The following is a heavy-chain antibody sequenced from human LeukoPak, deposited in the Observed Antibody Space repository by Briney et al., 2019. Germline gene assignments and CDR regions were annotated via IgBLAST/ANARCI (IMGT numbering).Heavy chain of an antibody. J-gene: IGHJ4*02. Sequence: LETLSLTCTVSGGSINSYYWSWIRQPPGKGLEWIAYIYYSGSTNYNPSLKSRVTISVDTSKNQFSLKLRSVTAADTAVYYCAKVFNSWLFDYWGQGTLVTVSS. CDR2: IYYSGST. V-gene: IGHV4-59*01. CDR3: AKVFNSWLFDY. D-gene: IGHD6-13*01. CDR1: GGSINSYY.